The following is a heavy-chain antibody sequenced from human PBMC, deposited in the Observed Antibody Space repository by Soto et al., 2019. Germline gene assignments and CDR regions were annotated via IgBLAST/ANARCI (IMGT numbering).Heavy chain of an antibody. CDR3: AKERAVGVLEWPAFDY. Sequence: QVQLVESGGGVVQPGRSLRLSCAASGFTFSSYGMHWVRQAPGKGLEWVAVISYDGSNKYYADSVKGRFTISRDNSKNXLYLQMNSLRAEDTAVYYCAKERAVGVLEWPAFDYWGQGTLVTVSS. CDR1: GFTFSSYG. D-gene: IGHD3-3*01. CDR2: ISYDGSNK. J-gene: IGHJ4*02. V-gene: IGHV3-30*18.